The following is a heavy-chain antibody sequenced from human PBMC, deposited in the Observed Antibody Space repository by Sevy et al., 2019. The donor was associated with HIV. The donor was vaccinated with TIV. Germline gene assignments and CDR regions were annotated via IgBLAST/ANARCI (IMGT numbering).Heavy chain of an antibody. Sequence: ASVKVSCKASGYTFTAYYMHWVRQAPGQGLEWMGRIIPNSGGTNYAQRFQGRVTMTSDSSISTAYMELSGLRSDDTAVYYCARDVSYVGSGSYWGYWGQGTLVTVSS. D-gene: IGHD3-10*01. J-gene: IGHJ4*02. V-gene: IGHV1-2*06. CDR3: ARDVSYVGSGSYWGY. CDR1: GYTFTAYY. CDR2: IIPNSGGT.